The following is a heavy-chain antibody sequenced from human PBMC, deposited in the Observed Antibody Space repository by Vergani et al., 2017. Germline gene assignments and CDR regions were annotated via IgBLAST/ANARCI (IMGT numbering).Heavy chain of an antibody. D-gene: IGHD2-21*02. J-gene: IGHJ6*03. CDR1: GGSISSSSFY. Sequence: QLQLQESGPGLVKPSETLSLTCTVSGGSISSSSFYWGWIRQPPGKGLEWIGSIFYSGSIYYNPSLKSRVTISVDTSKNQFSLKLSSVTATDTAVYYCARVWGLAPPSYMDVWGKGTTVTVSS. CDR2: IFYSGSI. CDR3: ARVWGLAPPSYMDV. V-gene: IGHV4-39*01.